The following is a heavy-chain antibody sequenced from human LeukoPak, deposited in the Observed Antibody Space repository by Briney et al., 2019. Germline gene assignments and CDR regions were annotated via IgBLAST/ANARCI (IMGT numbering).Heavy chain of an antibody. CDR3: ARGEGYSSFYDY. D-gene: IGHD6-13*01. Sequence: PGGSLRLSCAASGFTFISYSMNWVRQAPGKGLEWVSSISSSSSYIYYADSVKGRFTISRDNAKNSLYLQMNSLRAEDTAVYYCARGEGYSSFYDYWGQGTLVTVSS. J-gene: IGHJ4*02. CDR1: GFTFISYS. V-gene: IGHV3-21*01. CDR2: ISSSSSYI.